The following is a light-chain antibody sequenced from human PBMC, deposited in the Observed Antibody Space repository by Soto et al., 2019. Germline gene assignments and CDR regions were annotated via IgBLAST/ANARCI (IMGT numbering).Light chain of an antibody. CDR3: QQYDNLPIT. Sequence: IQMTQSPASLAASLGDRVTITCQASQDISNYLNWYQQKPGKAPKLLIYDASNLETWVPSRFSGSGSGTDFTFTISSLQPEDIETYYCQQYDNLPITFGQGTRLEIK. CDR2: DAS. V-gene: IGKV1-33*01. CDR1: QDISNY. J-gene: IGKJ5*01.